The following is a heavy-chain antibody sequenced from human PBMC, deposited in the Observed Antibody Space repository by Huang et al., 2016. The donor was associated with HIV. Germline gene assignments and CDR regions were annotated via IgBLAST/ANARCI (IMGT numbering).Heavy chain of an antibody. J-gene: IGHJ4*02. Sequence: QVQLKQWGAGLLKPSETLSLTCAVYGGAFRGSSWTWIRQFPEKGLEWIGDINHNGKIIYNPALSARVTMSTDTSKNHFSLHLTSVTAADTALYYCERGFNYYASDNLGVYYFDSWGLGTLVTVSP. D-gene: IGHD3-10*01. CDR1: GGAFRGSS. CDR2: INHNGKI. V-gene: IGHV4-34*02. CDR3: ERGFNYYASDNLGVYYFDS.